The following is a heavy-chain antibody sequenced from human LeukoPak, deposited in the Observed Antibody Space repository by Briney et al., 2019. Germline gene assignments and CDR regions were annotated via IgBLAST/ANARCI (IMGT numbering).Heavy chain of an antibody. J-gene: IGHJ4*02. V-gene: IGHV4-34*01. Sequence: SETLSLTCAVYGGSFSGYYWSWIRQPPGKGLEWIGSIYYSGSINYNPSLKSRVTISGDTSKNQFSLKLSSVSAADTAVYYCARQGTKYSSSWYFDYWGQGTLVTVSS. CDR2: IYYSGSI. CDR3: ARQGTKYSSSWYFDY. CDR1: GGSFSGYY. D-gene: IGHD6-13*01.